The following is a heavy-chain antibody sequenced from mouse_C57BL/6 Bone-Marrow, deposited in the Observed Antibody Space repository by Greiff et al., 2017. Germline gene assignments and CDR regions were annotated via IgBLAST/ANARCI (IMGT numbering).Heavy chain of an antibody. CDR1: GYTFTDYE. J-gene: IGHJ3*01. CDR2: IDPDTGGT. D-gene: IGHD1-2*01. CDR3: TGYYGTWFAY. V-gene: IGHV1-15*01. Sequence: QVQLKQSGAELVRPGASVTLSCKASGYTFTDYEMHWVKQTPVHGLEWIGAIDPDTGGTAYNQKFKGKAILTADKSSSTAYMELRSLTSEDSAVYYCTGYYGTWFAYWGQGTLVTVSA.